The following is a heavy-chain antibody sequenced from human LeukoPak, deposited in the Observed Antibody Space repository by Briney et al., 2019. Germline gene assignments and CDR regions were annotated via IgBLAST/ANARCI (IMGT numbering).Heavy chain of an antibody. Sequence: SETLSLTCTVSGGSISSSSYYWGWIRQPPGEGLVWIGSIYYSGSTYYNPSLKSRVTISVDTSKNQFSLKLSSVTAADTAVYYCARAVGAISMAFDYWGRGTLVTVSS. D-gene: IGHD1-26*01. CDR3: ARAVGAISMAFDY. J-gene: IGHJ4*02. V-gene: IGHV4-39*07. CDR1: GGSISSSSYY. CDR2: IYYSGST.